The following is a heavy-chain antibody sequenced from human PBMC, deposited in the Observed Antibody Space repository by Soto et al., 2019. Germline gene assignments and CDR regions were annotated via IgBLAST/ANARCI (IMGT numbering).Heavy chain of an antibody. J-gene: IGHJ6*02. Sequence: TLSLTCTVSGGSISSSSYYWGWIRQPPGKGLEWIGSIYYSGSTYYNPSLKSRVTISVDTSKNQFSLKLSSVTAADTAVYYCAVAAQILNYYYYGMDVWGQGTTVTVSS. CDR3: AVAAQILNYYYYGMDV. CDR1: GGSISSSSYY. CDR2: IYYSGST. D-gene: IGHD2-8*01. V-gene: IGHV4-39*01.